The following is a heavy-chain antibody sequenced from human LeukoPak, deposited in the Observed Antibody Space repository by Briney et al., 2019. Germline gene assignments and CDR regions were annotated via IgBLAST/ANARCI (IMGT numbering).Heavy chain of an antibody. CDR3: ARGRVITMVRGVLVY. J-gene: IGHJ4*02. CDR2: ISSSSSTI. CDR1: GFTFSSYS. D-gene: IGHD3-10*01. Sequence: PGGSLRLSCAASGFTFSSYSMNWVRQAPGKGLEWVSYISSSSSTIYYADPVKGRFTISRDNAKNSLYLQMNSLRAEDTAVYYCARGRVITMVRGVLVYWGQGTLVTVS. V-gene: IGHV3-48*01.